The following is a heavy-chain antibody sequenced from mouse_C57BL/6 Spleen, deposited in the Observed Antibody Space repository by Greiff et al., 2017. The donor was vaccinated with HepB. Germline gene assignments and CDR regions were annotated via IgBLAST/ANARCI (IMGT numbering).Heavy chain of an antibody. V-gene: IGHV1-64*01. CDR1: GYTFTSDW. D-gene: IGHD2-5*01. J-gene: IGHJ3*01. Sequence: VQLQQSGAELVKPGASVKLSCKASGYTFTSDWMHWVKQRPGQGLEWIGMIHPNSGSTNYNEKFKSKATLNVDKSSSPAYMQLSSLTSEESAVYYCAYSNYENWLAYWGQGPLVTVSA. CDR2: IHPNSGST. CDR3: AYSNYENWLAY.